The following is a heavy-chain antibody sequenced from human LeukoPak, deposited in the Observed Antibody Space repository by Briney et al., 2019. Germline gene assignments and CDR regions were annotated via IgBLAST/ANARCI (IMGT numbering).Heavy chain of an antibody. CDR1: GGSISSYY. V-gene: IGHV4-59*04. CDR2: IYFGGST. D-gene: IGHD6-19*01. J-gene: IGHJ4*02. Sequence: SETLSLTCTVSGGSISSYYWSWIRQPPGKGLEWIGYIYFGGSTYYNPSLKSRVTISVDTSENQFSLKVNSVTAADTAIYYCATPGRIAVAGQFDYWGQGTLVSVSS. CDR3: ATPGRIAVAGQFDY.